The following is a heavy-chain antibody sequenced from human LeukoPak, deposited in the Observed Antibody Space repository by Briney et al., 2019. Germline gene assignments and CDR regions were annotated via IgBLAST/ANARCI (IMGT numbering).Heavy chain of an antibody. D-gene: IGHD6-13*01. CDR1: GFTFSSYA. Sequence: GGSLRLSCAASGFTFSSYAMSWVRQAPGKGLEWVSAISGSGGSTYYADSVKGRFTISRDNSKNTLYLQMNSLRAEDTAVYYCARGEDSSSWYPGNYYYYMDVWGKGTTVTVSS. CDR2: ISGSGGST. V-gene: IGHV3-23*01. CDR3: ARGEDSSSWYPGNYYYYMDV. J-gene: IGHJ6*03.